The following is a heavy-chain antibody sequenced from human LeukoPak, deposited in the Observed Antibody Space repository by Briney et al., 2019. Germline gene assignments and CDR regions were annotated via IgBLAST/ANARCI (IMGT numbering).Heavy chain of an antibody. CDR3: ARARGRSINDAFDI. D-gene: IGHD3-16*01. CDR1: EFTFSSYD. V-gene: IGHV3-13*01. CDR2: IDTAGYT. Sequence: GGSLRLSCAASEFTFSSYDMHWVRQGTGKGLEWVSAIDTAGYTYYPGSVKGRFTISRENAKNSLYLQMNSLRAEDTAVYYCARARGRSINDAFDIWGQGTMVTVSS. J-gene: IGHJ3*02.